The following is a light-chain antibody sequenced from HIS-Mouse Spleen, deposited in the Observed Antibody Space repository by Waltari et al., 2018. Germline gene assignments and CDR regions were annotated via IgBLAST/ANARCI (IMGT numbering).Light chain of an antibody. J-gene: IGLJ3*02. CDR1: ALPTQS. CDR3: QSADSSGTYWV. V-gene: IGLV3-25*03. CDR2: KDS. Sequence: SYELTQPPPVSVSPGQTARITCSGDALPTQSAYWYQQKPGQAPVLVIYKDSERPSGIPERFSGSSSGTTVTLTISGVQAEDEADYYCQSADSSGTYWVFGGGTKLTVL.